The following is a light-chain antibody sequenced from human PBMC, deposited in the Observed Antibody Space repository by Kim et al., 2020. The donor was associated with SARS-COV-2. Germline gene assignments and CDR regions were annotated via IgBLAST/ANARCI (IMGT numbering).Light chain of an antibody. Sequence: SPGERATLPCRASQSVSSSYLAWYQQKPGQAPRLLIYGASSRATGIPDRFSGSGSGTDFTLTISRLEPEDFAVYYCQQYGSSSWTFGQGTKVDIK. CDR3: QQYGSSSWT. CDR2: GAS. J-gene: IGKJ1*01. V-gene: IGKV3-20*01. CDR1: QSVSSSY.